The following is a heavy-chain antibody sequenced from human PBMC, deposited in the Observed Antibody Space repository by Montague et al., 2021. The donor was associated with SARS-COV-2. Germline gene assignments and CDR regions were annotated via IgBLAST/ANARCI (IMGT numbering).Heavy chain of an antibody. CDR1: RDSVSSNSVA. Sequence: CAISRDSVSSNSVAWSWIRQSTSRGLEWLGRTYYRSKWYSDYAPSVRGRLTVNPDASKNEFSLELNYVTPEDTAVYYCVRYSGWFYFDFWGQGTLVTVSS. CDR2: TYYRSKWYS. CDR3: VRYSGWFYFDF. D-gene: IGHD6-19*01. J-gene: IGHJ4*02. V-gene: IGHV6-1*01.